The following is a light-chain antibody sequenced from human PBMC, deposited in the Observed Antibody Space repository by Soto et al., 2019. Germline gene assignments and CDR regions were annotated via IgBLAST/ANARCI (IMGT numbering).Light chain of an antibody. CDR3: QQYNNWPPYT. J-gene: IGKJ2*01. Sequence: EIVMTQSPATLSVSPGERATLSCRASQSVSSNLAWYQQKPGQAPRLLIYGASTRATGIPARFSGSGSVTEFTLTISSLLSEDFAVYYCQQYNNWPPYTFGRGTKLEIK. CDR2: GAS. V-gene: IGKV3-15*01. CDR1: QSVSSN.